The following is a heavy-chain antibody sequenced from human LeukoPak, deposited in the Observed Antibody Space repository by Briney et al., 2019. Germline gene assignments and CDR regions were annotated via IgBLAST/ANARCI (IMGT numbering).Heavy chain of an antibody. CDR3: ARDFPYCSSTSCEGYYYGMDV. CDR1: GYTFTGYY. CDR2: INPNSGGT. J-gene: IGHJ6*02. V-gene: IGHV1-2*02. D-gene: IGHD2-2*01. Sequence: ASVKVSCKASGYTFTGYYMHWVRQAPGQGLEWMGWINPNSGGTNYAQKFQGRVTMTRDTSISTAYMELSRLRSDDTAVYYCARDFPYCSSTSCEGYYYGMDVWGQGTTVTVSS.